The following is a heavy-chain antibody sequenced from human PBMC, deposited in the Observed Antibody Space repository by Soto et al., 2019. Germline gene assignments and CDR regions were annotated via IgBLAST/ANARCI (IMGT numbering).Heavy chain of an antibody. Sequence: SETLSLTCTVSGRSISSVNYYWSWIRQPPGKGLEWIVYIYYSGSTYYNPSLRSRVTISVDTSKNQFSLKLSSVTAADTAVYYCARYGSGECNRGSCYSPFDYWGQGTLVTVSS. D-gene: IGHD2-15*01. CDR1: GRSISSVNYY. CDR3: ARYGSGECNRGSCYSPFDY. CDR2: IYYSGST. V-gene: IGHV4-30-4*01. J-gene: IGHJ4*02.